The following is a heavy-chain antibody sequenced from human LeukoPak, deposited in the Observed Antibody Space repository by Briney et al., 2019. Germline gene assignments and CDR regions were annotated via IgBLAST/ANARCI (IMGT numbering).Heavy chain of an antibody. CDR2: ISSSGGAI. D-gene: IGHD3-22*01. V-gene: IGHV3-11*01. Sequence: GGSLRLSCAASGFTFSDYYMSSIRQAPGKGLEWVSYISSSGGAISYADSVKCRFTISRDNAKNSLYLQMNSLRAEDTAVYYCARVSSGYYDSSGYFDYWGQGTLVTVSS. CDR1: GFTFSDYY. CDR3: ARVSSGYYDSSGYFDY. J-gene: IGHJ4*02.